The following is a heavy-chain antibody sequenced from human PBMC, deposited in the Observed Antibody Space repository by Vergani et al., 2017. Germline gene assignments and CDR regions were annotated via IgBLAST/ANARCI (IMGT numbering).Heavy chain of an antibody. CDR1: GFTFSSYG. CDR2: IWYDGSNK. CDR3: ARDSQQWLVGLDAFDI. Sequence: VQLVETGGGLIQPGGSLRLSCAASGFTFSSYGMHWVRQAPGKGLEWVAVIWYDGSNKYYADSVKGRFTISRDNSKNTLYLQMNSLRAEDTAVYYCARDSQQWLVGLDAFDIWGQGTMVTVSS. V-gene: IGHV3-33*01. J-gene: IGHJ3*02. D-gene: IGHD6-19*01.